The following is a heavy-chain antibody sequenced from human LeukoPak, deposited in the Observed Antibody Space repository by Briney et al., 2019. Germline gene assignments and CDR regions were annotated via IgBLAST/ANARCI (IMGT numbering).Heavy chain of an antibody. CDR2: IYHSGST. V-gene: IGHV4-59*12. D-gene: IGHD6-19*01. J-gene: IGHJ4*02. CDR3: ANLRYSSGWATDY. Sequence: SETLSLSCADSGGSISSYYWSWIRQPPGKGLEWIGEIYHSGSTNCNPSLKSRVTISVDKSKNQFSLKLSSVTAADTAVYYCANLRYSSGWATDYWGQGTLVTVSS. CDR1: GGSISSYY.